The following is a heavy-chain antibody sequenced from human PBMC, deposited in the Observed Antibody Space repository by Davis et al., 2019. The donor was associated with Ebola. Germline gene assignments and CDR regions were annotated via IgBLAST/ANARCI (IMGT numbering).Heavy chain of an antibody. V-gene: IGHV1-8*01. CDR1: GYIFSNYD. J-gene: IGHJ4*02. Sequence: ASVKVSCKASGYIFSNYDINWVRQASGQGLEWMGWVNPYSGHTGYVEKFKGRVTMTGDPSISTAYMELSSLTIADTAVYYCARGYSPKCRGGDCVNDFWGQGTLVTVST. CDR2: VNPYSGHT. D-gene: IGHD2-21*02. CDR3: ARGYSPKCRGGDCVNDF.